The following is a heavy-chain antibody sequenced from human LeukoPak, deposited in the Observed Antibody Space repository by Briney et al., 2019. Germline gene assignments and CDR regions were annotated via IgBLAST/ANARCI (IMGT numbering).Heavy chain of an antibody. CDR2: ISSSGSTI. CDR1: GFTFSSYE. J-gene: IGHJ6*02. D-gene: IGHD3-10*01. V-gene: IGHV3-48*03. CDR3: ARPRGWFGESPLEYGMDV. Sequence: GGSLRLSCAASGFTFSSYEMNWVRQAPGKGLEWVSYISSSGSTIYYADSVKGRFTISRDNAKNSLYLQMNSLRAEDTAVYYCARPRGWFGESPLEYGMDVWGQGTTVTVSS.